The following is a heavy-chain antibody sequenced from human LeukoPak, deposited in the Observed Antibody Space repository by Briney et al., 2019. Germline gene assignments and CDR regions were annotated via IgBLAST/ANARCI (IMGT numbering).Heavy chain of an antibody. J-gene: IGHJ4*02. CDR3: ANIAAADYYFDY. CDR2: ISGSGGST. D-gene: IGHD6-13*01. V-gene: IGHV3-23*01. Sequence: GGSLRLSCAASGFTFSSYATSWVRQAPGKGLEWVSAISGSGGSTFYADSVKGRFTISRDNSKNTLYLQMNSLRAEDTAVYYCANIAAADYYFDYWGQGTLVTVSS. CDR1: GFTFSSYA.